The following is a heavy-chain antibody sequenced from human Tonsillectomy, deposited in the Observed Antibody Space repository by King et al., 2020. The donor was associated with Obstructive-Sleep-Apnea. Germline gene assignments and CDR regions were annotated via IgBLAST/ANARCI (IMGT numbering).Heavy chain of an antibody. D-gene: IGHD3-22*01. CDR1: GFTFSSYG. Sequence: VQLVESGGGVVQPGRSLRLSCAASGFTFSSYGMHWVRQAPGKGLEWVAFLSYAGSNKYFADSVKGRFTISRDNSKNTLYLQMDSLRAEDTAVYYCAKDYSRYDTSVNYFDSWGQGTLVTVSS. CDR3: AKDYSRYDTSVNYFDS. CDR2: LSYAGSNK. V-gene: IGHV3-30*18. J-gene: IGHJ4*02.